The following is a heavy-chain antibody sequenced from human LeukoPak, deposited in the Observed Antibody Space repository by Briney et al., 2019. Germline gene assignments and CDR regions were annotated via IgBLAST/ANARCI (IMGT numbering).Heavy chain of an antibody. CDR3: ARDLGWLQSDY. D-gene: IGHD5-24*01. CDR2: ISGSGGNT. Sequence: GGSLRLSCAASGFTFSSYAMSWVRQAPGKGLEWVSAISGSGGNTYYADSVKGRFTISRDNSKNTLYLQMNSLRAEDTAVYYCARDLGWLQSDYWGQGTLVTVSS. V-gene: IGHV3-23*01. CDR1: GFTFSSYA. J-gene: IGHJ4*02.